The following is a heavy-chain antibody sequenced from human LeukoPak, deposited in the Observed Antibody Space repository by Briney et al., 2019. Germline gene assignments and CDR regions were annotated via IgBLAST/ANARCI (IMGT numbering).Heavy chain of an antibody. Sequence: PGGSLRLSCAASGFTFSSYSMNWVRQAPGKGLEWVSSISSSSSYIYYADSVKGRFTTSRDNAKNSLYLQMNSLRAEDTAVYYCARDGFLEWELLRVGDAFDIWGQGTMVTVSS. D-gene: IGHD1-26*01. CDR1: GFTFSSYS. CDR2: ISSSSSYI. V-gene: IGHV3-21*01. J-gene: IGHJ3*02. CDR3: ARDGFLEWELLRVGDAFDI.